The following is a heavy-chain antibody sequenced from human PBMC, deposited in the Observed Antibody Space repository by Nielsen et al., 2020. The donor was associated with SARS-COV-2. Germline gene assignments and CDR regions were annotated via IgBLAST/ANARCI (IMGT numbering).Heavy chain of an antibody. D-gene: IGHD3-16*01. J-gene: IGHJ3*02. CDR1: GFTFSSYA. CDR3: AKWDSGGARRPLDAFDI. V-gene: IGHV3-23*01. Sequence: GESLKISCAASGFTFSSYAMSWVRQAPGKGLEWVSAISGSGGSTYYADSVKGRFTISRDNSKNTLYLQMNSLRAEDTAVYYCAKWDSGGARRPLDAFDIWGQGTMVTVSS. CDR2: ISGSGGST.